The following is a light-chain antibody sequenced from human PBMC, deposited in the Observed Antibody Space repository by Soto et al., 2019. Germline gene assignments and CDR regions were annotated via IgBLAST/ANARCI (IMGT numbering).Light chain of an antibody. J-gene: IGKJ1*01. Sequence: ESVFTQSPGTLSLSPGERATLSCRASQTVSSTYLAWYQQKPGQAPRLLIYGASSRATGIPDRFSGTVSGTDFTLTISRLEPEDFAVYYCQQYGSSPITFGQGTKVDIK. CDR3: QQYGSSPIT. CDR1: QTVSSTY. CDR2: GAS. V-gene: IGKV3-20*01.